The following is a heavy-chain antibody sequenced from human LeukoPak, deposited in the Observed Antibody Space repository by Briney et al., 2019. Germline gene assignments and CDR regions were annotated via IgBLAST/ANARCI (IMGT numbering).Heavy chain of an antibody. Sequence: SGGSLRLSCAASGFTFSSYAMSWVRQAPGKGLECVSPISGSGGSTYYADSVKGRFTISRDNSKNTLYLQMNSLRAEDTAVYYCAKDPYYYGSGSYSPSPYYFDYWGQGTLVTVSS. CDR1: GFTFSSYA. CDR2: ISGSGGST. V-gene: IGHV3-23*01. CDR3: AKDPYYYGSGSYSPSPYYFDY. J-gene: IGHJ4*02. D-gene: IGHD3-10*01.